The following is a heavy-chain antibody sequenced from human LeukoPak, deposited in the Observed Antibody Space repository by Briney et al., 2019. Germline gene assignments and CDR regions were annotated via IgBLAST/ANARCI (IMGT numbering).Heavy chain of an antibody. V-gene: IGHV4-34*01. Sequence: PSETLSLTCAVYGGSFSGYYWSWIRQPPGKGLEWIGEINHSGSTNYNPSLKSRVTISVDTSKNQFSLKLSSVTAADTAVYYCASGYSSTSSVDYWGQGTLVTVSS. J-gene: IGHJ4*02. D-gene: IGHD2-2*01. CDR1: GGSFSGYY. CDR2: INHSGST. CDR3: ASGYSSTSSVDY.